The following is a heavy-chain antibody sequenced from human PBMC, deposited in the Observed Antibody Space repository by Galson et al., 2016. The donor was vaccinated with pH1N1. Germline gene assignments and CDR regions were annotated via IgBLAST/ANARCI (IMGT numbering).Heavy chain of an antibody. CDR3: ASEGLWLGVDAFDI. V-gene: IGHV3-48*04. J-gene: IGHJ3*02. Sequence: LRLSCAASGFTFSSYSMSWVRQAPGKGLEWVSYISLSSSIIHYADSVKGRFIIPRASTKNSLYLQMNRLKAEDTALYYCASEGLWLGVDAFDIWGQGTMVTVSS. CDR1: GFTFSSYS. D-gene: IGHD3-10*01. CDR2: ISLSSSII.